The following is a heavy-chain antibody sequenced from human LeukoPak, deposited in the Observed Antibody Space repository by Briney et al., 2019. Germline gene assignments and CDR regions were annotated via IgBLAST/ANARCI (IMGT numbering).Heavy chain of an antibody. V-gene: IGHV4-61*03. CDR3: ATFSDYGGNFFEY. CDR2: VYYSGST. J-gene: IGHJ4*02. Sequence: PSQTLSLTCTVSGGSISSGDYYWSWIRRPPGKGLEWIGYVYYSGSTKYNPSLKSRVSISVDTSDNHFSLKLTSVTAADTAVYYCATFSDYGGNFFEYWGQGTLVTASS. CDR1: GGSISSGDYY. D-gene: IGHD4-23*01.